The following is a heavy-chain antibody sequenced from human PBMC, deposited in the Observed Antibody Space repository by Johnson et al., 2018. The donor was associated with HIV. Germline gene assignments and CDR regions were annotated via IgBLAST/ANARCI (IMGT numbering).Heavy chain of an antibody. CDR1: GLIFSRSW. CDR3: AREGGVMTFGGVIPRNAFDI. V-gene: IGHV3-74*01. D-gene: IGHD3-16*01. J-gene: IGHJ3*02. Sequence: VQLVESGGGLIQPGGSLRLSCEASGLIFSRSWMHWVRQAPGKGLVWVSRSNSDGTSTSYADSVKGRFTVSTDKAKNTVHLQMNSLRVEDTAVYYCAREGGVMTFGGVIPRNAFDIWGQGTMVTVSS. CDR2: SNSDGTST.